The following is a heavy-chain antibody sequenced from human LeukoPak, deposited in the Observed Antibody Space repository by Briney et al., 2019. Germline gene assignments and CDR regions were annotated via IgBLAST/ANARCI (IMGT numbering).Heavy chain of an antibody. Sequence: GGSLRLSCAASGFTFNTYAMSWVRQARGKGLEWVSSISGGDVSTSYADSVKGRFIIARDDSKNTLYLEMDSLRADDTAVYYCAKPSGRVRGWYFDLWGRGTVVTVSS. V-gene: IGHV3-23*01. CDR3: AKPSGRVRGWYFDL. J-gene: IGHJ2*01. CDR2: ISGGDVST. D-gene: IGHD3-10*02. CDR1: GFTFNTYA.